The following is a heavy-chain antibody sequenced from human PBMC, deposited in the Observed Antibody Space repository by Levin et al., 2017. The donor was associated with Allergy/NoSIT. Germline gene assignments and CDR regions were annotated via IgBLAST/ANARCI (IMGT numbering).Heavy chain of an antibody. Sequence: GGSLRLSCAASGFTFSSYSMNWVRQAPGKGLEWVSSISSSSSYIYYADSVKGRFTISRDNAKNSLYLQMNSLRAEDTAVYYCARDEGRGQRRDFDYWGQGTLVTVSS. CDR1: GFTFSSYS. CDR2: ISSSSSYI. V-gene: IGHV3-21*01. D-gene: IGHD1-1*01. CDR3: ARDEGRGQRRDFDY. J-gene: IGHJ4*02.